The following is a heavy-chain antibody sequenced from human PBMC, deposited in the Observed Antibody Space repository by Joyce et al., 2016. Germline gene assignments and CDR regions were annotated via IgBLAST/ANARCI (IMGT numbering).Heavy chain of an antibody. Sequence: QVQLVESGGGVVQPERSLRLSCAASVFTFSTYAMHWVRQAPGKWLEWVAIISQDGNNKYYADSVKGRFTISRDNSRNTLSLQMNSLRPEDTAVYYCARGSLAVVPTGYGMDVWGQGTTVTVSS. CDR3: ARGSLAVVPTGYGMDV. V-gene: IGHV3-30-3*01. CDR1: VFTFSTYA. J-gene: IGHJ6*02. D-gene: IGHD2-2*01. CDR2: ISQDGNNK.